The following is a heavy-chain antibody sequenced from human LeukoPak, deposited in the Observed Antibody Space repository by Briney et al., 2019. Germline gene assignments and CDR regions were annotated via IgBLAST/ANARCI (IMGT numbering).Heavy chain of an antibody. CDR1: GASIRSYY. V-gene: IGHV4-59*01. CDR2: VHYSGSS. Sequence: SETVSLTCTVSGASIRSYYWNWIRQPPGKGLEWIGYVHYSGSSNYNLSLKSRVTISVDTANNQYSLILSSVTAADTAVYYCVRDTRSYDTSGYYHFDFWGQGSLVTVSS. J-gene: IGHJ4*02. D-gene: IGHD3-22*01. CDR3: VRDTRSYDTSGYYHFDF.